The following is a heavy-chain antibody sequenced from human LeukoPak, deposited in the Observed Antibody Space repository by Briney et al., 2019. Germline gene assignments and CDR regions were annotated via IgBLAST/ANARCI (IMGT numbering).Heavy chain of an antibody. CDR2: IYSCGST. V-gene: IGHV3-53*05. CDR3: AKDLTTLTLAMDV. Sequence: GGSLRLSCAASGFTVSSNYMSWVRQAPGKGLEWVSVIYSCGSTYYADSVKGRFTISRDNSKNTLYLQMNSLRAEDTAVYSCAKDLTTLTLAMDVWGLGTTV. D-gene: IGHD4-11*01. J-gene: IGHJ6*02. CDR1: GFTVSSNY.